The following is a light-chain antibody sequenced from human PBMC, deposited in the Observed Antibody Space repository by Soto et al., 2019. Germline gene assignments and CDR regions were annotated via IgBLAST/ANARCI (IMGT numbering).Light chain of an antibody. CDR1: QGIGDN. Sequence: EVVMTQSPATLSVSPGEVATLSCRASQGIGDNLAWYQHKPGQTPRLLIYDTSTRATGVPARFSGSRSGTEFTLTSNSLQSEDFAVYYCQRYNNWPLTFGGGTKVESK. CDR2: DTS. J-gene: IGKJ4*01. CDR3: QRYNNWPLT. V-gene: IGKV3-15*01.